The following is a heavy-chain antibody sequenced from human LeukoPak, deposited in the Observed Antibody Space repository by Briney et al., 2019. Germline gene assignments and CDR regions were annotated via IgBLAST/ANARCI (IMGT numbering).Heavy chain of an antibody. CDR3: ARYNWNDVVSALDS. CDR2: INPNNGAT. D-gene: IGHD1-1*01. V-gene: IGHV1-2*02. CDR1: GYPFSGYN. J-gene: IGHJ4*02. Sequence: ASAKLSFQASGYPFSGYNIHWVRQAPGQGLEWMGWINPNNGATHYAQKFQGGVTMTRDTSITTFYMEVSSLRSDDTACYYCARYNWNDVVSALDSWGQGTLVTVSS.